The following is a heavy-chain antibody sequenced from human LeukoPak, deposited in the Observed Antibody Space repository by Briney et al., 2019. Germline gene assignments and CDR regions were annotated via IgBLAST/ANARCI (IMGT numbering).Heavy chain of an antibody. Sequence: SETLSLTCAVYGGSFSGYYWSWIRQPPGKGLEWIGEINHCGSTNYNPSLKSRVTISVDTSKNQFSLKLSSVTAADTAVYYCARPKYSSSWYSGDAFDIWGQGTMVTVSS. CDR3: ARPKYSSSWYSGDAFDI. V-gene: IGHV4-34*01. J-gene: IGHJ3*02. CDR2: INHCGST. CDR1: GGSFSGYY. D-gene: IGHD6-13*01.